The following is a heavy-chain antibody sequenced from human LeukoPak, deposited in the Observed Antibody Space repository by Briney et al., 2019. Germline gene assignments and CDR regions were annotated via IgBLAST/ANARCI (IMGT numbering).Heavy chain of an antibody. CDR2: IYPGDSDT. V-gene: IGHV5-51*01. Sequence: GESLLISCKGSGYSFTSYWIGWVRQMPGKGLEWMGIIYPGDSDTRYSPSFQGQVTISADKSISTAYLQWSSLKASDTAMYYCARHGNPKVLHDAFDIWGQGTMVTVSS. J-gene: IGHJ3*02. D-gene: IGHD4-23*01. CDR3: ARHGNPKVLHDAFDI. CDR1: GYSFTSYW.